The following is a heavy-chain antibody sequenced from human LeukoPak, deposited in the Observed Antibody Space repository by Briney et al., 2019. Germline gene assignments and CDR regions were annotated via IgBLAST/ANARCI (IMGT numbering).Heavy chain of an antibody. J-gene: IGHJ4*02. V-gene: IGHV3-33*08. CDR1: GFTFNSYG. CDR2: IWFGGNNK. CDR3: ARDYPDGGGGRYSDWLPVF. Sequence: QPGRSLRLSCAASGFTFNSYGMHWVRQAPGKGLEWVAVIWFGGNNKYYADSVKGRFTISRDNSKNTLYLQMDSLRAEDTAVYYCARDYPDGGGGRYSDWLPVFWGQGTLVTVSS. D-gene: IGHD3-9*01.